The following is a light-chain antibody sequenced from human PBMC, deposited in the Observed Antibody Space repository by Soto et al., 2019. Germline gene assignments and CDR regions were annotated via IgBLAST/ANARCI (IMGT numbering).Light chain of an antibody. J-gene: IGLJ3*02. CDR2: GNS. CDR3: QSYDSSLRGV. V-gene: IGLV1-40*01. Sequence: QAVVTQPPSVSGAPGQRVTISCTGSSSNIGAGYDVHWYQQLPGTAPKLLIYGNSSRPSGVPDRFSGSKSGTSASLAITGLQAEDEADYYCQSYDSSLRGVFGGGTKLTVL. CDR1: SSNIGAGYD.